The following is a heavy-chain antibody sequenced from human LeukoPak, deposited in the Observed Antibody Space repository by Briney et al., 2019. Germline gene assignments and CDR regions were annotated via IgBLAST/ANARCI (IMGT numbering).Heavy chain of an antibody. CDR1: GGSISSYY. J-gene: IGHJ5*02. D-gene: IGHD6-13*01. CDR2: IYYSGST. V-gene: IGHV4-59*01. Sequence: PSETLSLTCTVSGGSISSYYWSWIWQRPGQGLELGWYIYYSGSTNYNPSLKSRVTISVDTSTSEFSLKLSSVTAADTAVYYCARVAAAGIDPWGQGTLVTVSS. CDR3: ARVAAAGIDP.